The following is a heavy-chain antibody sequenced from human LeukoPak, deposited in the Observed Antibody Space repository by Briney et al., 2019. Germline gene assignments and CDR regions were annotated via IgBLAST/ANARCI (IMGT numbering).Heavy chain of an antibody. Sequence: PSETLSLTCTVSGGSISSYYWSWIRQPAGKGLEWIGRIYTSGSTNYNPSLKSRVTMSVDTSKNQFSLKLSSVTAADTAVYYCARILRGYSYGYRPYYYMDVRGKGTTVTISS. CDR2: IYTSGST. V-gene: IGHV4-4*07. CDR1: GGSISSYY. CDR3: ARILRGYSYGYRPYYYMDV. D-gene: IGHD5-18*01. J-gene: IGHJ6*03.